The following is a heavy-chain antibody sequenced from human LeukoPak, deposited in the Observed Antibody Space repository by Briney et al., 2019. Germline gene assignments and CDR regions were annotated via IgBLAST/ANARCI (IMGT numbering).Heavy chain of an antibody. CDR2: IKQDGSEK. D-gene: IGHD3-22*01. J-gene: IGHJ4*02. Sequence: PGGSLRLSCAASGFTFSSYWMSWVRQAPGKGLEWVANIKQDGSEKYYVDSVKGRFTISRDDSKDSLYLQMNSLKTEDTAVYYCARESRENYYDSSGYYYSYYFDYWGQGTLVTVSS. V-gene: IGHV3-7*03. CDR3: ARESRENYYDSSGYYYSYYFDY. CDR1: GFTFSSYW.